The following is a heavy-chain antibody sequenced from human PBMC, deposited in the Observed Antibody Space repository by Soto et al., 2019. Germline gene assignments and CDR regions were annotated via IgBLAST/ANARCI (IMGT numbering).Heavy chain of an antibody. V-gene: IGHV3-30-3*01. CDR1: GLTFSSYA. J-gene: IGHJ3*02. CDR2: ISYDGSNK. D-gene: IGHD3-22*01. CDR3: ARGSHYYDSSGYFDDAFDI. Sequence: QVQLVESGGGVVQPGRSLRLSCAASGLTFSSYAMHWVRQAPGKGLEWVAVISYDGSNKYYADSVKGRFTISRDNSKNTLYLQMNSLRAEDTAVYYCARGSHYYDSSGYFDDAFDIWGQGTMVTVSS.